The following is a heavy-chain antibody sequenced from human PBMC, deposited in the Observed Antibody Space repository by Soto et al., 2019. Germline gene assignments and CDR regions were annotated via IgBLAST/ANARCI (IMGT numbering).Heavy chain of an antibody. CDR1: GGSISSGGYY. V-gene: IGHV4-31*03. CDR2: IYYSGST. J-gene: IGHJ6*03. Sequence: QVQLQESGPGLVKPSQTLSLTCTVSGGSISSGGYYWSWIRQHPGKGLEWIGYIYYSGSTYYNPSLKSRVTISVDTSKNQFSLKLSSVTAADTAVYYCARDTARRHTYYDILTGYLPPNYYYYYMDVWGKGTTVTVSS. CDR3: ARDTARRHTYYDILTGYLPPNYYYYYMDV. D-gene: IGHD3-9*01.